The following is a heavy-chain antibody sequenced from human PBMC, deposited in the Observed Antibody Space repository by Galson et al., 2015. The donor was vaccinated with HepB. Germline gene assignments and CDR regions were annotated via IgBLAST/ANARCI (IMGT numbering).Heavy chain of an antibody. J-gene: IGHJ4*02. V-gene: IGHV4-39*01. CDR1: GGSISNNNYY. D-gene: IGHD3-10*01. CDR2: TYYSGRT. Sequence: LSLTCTVSGGSISNNNYYWGWIRQPPGKGLEWIGSTYYSGRTYYNPSLKSRVAISVDTSKNQFSLNLSSVTAADTAVYFCARHYSGSGSYYNAFYFDSWGQGTLVTVSS. CDR3: ARHYSGSGSYYNAFYFDS.